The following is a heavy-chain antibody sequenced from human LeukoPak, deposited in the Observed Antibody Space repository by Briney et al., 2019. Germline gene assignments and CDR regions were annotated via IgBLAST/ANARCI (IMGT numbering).Heavy chain of an antibody. D-gene: IGHD3-10*01. Sequence: PGGSLRLSCAASGFTFSNSAMSWVRQAPGKRLEWVSSISGSGVNTYYADSVKGRFTIFRDNSKNTLYLQMNSLRVEDTAVYYCAKETAPPSGYYFDYWGKGTLVTVSS. CDR2: ISGSGVNT. V-gene: IGHV3-23*01. CDR3: AKETAPPSGYYFDY. J-gene: IGHJ4*02. CDR1: GFTFSNSA.